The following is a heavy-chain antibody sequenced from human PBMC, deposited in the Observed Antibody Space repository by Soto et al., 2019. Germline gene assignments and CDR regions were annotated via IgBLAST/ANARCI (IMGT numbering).Heavy chain of an antibody. CDR1: GYTFTSYD. V-gene: IGHV1-8*01. Sequence: QVQLVQSGAEVKKPGASVKVSCKASGYTFTSYDINLVRQATGQGLEWMGWMNPNSGNTGYAQKSQGRVTMTRNTSISTAYMALTSLRSEDTAVYYFARSGQVGNWFDPWGQGTLVTVSS. CDR2: MNPNSGNT. D-gene: IGHD3-3*01. J-gene: IGHJ5*02. CDR3: ARSGQVGNWFDP.